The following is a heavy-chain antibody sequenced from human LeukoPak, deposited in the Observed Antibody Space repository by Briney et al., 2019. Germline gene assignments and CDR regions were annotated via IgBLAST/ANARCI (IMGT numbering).Heavy chain of an antibody. V-gene: IGHV3-73*01. CDR1: GFTFSSYS. CDR2: IRSKANNYAT. CDR3: IRLRDSSGWYAGFDP. J-gene: IGHJ5*02. Sequence: GGSLRLSCAASGFTFSSYSMNWVRQASGKGLEWVGRIRSKANNYATAYAASVKGRFTISRDDSKNTAYLQMSSLKTEDTAVYYCIRLRDSSGWYAGFDPWGQGTLVSVPS. D-gene: IGHD6-19*01.